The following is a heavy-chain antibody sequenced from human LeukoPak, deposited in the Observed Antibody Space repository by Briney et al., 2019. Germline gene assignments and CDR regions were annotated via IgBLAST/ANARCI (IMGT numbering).Heavy chain of an antibody. V-gene: IGHV3-21*01. Sequence: PGGSLRLSCAASGFTFSSYSMNWVRQAPGKGLEWVSSISSSSSYIYYADSVKGRFTISRDNAKNSLYLQMNSLRAEDTAVYYCARDLNSIAAPDYWGQGTLVTVSS. CDR1: GFTFSSYS. D-gene: IGHD6-6*01. CDR2: ISSSSSYI. J-gene: IGHJ4*02. CDR3: ARDLNSIAAPDY.